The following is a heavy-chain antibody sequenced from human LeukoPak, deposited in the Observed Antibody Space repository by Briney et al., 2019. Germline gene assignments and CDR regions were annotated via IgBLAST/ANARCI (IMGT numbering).Heavy chain of an antibody. CDR2: IWYDGTNR. CDR3: ARMPDYGGNPRIDY. D-gene: IGHD4-23*01. V-gene: IGHV3-33*01. J-gene: IGHJ4*02. Sequence: GGSLRLSCAASGFTFSRYGMHWVRQAPGKGPVWVAVIWYDGTNRYYVDSVKGRFTISRDNSKNTLYLQMNSLRAEDTAVYYCARMPDYGGNPRIDYWGQGTLVSVSS. CDR1: GFTFSRYG.